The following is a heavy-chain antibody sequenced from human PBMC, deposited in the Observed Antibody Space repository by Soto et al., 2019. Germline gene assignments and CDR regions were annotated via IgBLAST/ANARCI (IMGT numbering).Heavy chain of an antibody. CDR2: INPSGGST. Sequence: ASVKVSCKASGYTLIMYYIHWMRQAPGQGLEWMGIINPSGGSTTYAQKFQGRVTMTRDTSTSTVYMDLSSLRSEDTAVYYCARSPYSSGYYYAIDYWGQGTQVTVPS. CDR3: ARSPYSSGYYYAIDY. D-gene: IGHD3-22*01. V-gene: IGHV1-46*01. CDR1: GYTLIMYY. J-gene: IGHJ4*02.